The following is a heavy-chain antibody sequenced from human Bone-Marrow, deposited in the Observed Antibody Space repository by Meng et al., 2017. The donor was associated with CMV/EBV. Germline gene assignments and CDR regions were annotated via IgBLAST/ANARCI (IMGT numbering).Heavy chain of an antibody. V-gene: IGHV3-64*02. J-gene: IGHJ4*02. Sequence: FTFSSYAMHWVRQAPGKGLEYVSAISSNGGSTYYADSVKGRFTISRDNSKNTLYLQMGSLRAEDMAVYYCARAPHLNYDFWSGYYDYWGQGTLVTVSS. D-gene: IGHD3-3*01. CDR2: ISSNGGST. CDR3: ARAPHLNYDFWSGYYDY. CDR1: FTFSSYA.